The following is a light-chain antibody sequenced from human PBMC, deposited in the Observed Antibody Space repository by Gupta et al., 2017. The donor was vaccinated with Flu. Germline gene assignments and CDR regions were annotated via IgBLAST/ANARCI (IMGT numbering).Light chain of an antibody. Sequence: PGDPASISCRSSQSLLHSNGYNYLDWYLQKPGQSPQLLIYLGSNRASGVPDRFSGSGSGTDFTLKISRVEAEDVGVYYCMQSLQTPRTFGQGTKVEIK. CDR3: MQSLQTPRT. CDR1: QSLLHSNGYNY. CDR2: LGS. V-gene: IGKV2-28*01. J-gene: IGKJ1*01.